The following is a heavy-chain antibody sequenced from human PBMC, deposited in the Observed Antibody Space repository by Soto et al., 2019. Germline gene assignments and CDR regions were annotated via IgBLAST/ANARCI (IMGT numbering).Heavy chain of an antibody. D-gene: IGHD2-2*01. Sequence: GESLKISCKGSGYSFTNYWIGWVRQMPGKGLEWMGVIYPGDSDTRYNPSFQGQVTISADRSINTAYLQWGSLKASDTAMYYCARSPAYFDYWGQGTPVTVSS. CDR3: ARSPAYFDY. CDR1: GYSFTNYW. V-gene: IGHV5-51*01. CDR2: IYPGDSDT. J-gene: IGHJ4*02.